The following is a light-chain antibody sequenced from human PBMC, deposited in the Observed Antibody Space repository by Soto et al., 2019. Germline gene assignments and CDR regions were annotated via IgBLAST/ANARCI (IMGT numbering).Light chain of an antibody. CDR2: AAS. CDR1: QSISSY. J-gene: IGKJ5*01. CDR3: QQSYSTPVT. V-gene: IGKV1-39*01. Sequence: DIQMTQSPSSLSASVGDRVTITCRASQSISSYLNWYQQKPGKAPKLLIYAASSLQSGVPSRFSGSGSGTDFTLTSSSLQPEDFATYYCQQSYSTPVTFGQGTRLE.